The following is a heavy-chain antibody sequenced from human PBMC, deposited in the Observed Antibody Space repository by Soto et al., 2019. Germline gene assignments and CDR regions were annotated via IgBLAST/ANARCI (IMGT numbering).Heavy chain of an antibody. CDR2: IIPIFGTA. CDR1: GGTFSSDA. CDR3: ARTPYCTSTSCSWNYFDY. V-gene: IGHV1-69*06. D-gene: IGHD2-2*01. Sequence: GASVKVSCKASGGTFSSDAISWVRQAPGQGLEWMGGIIPIFGTANYAQKFQGRVTITADKSTSTAYMELSSLRSEDTAVYYCARTPYCTSTSCSWNYFDYWGQGTLVTVSS. J-gene: IGHJ4*02.